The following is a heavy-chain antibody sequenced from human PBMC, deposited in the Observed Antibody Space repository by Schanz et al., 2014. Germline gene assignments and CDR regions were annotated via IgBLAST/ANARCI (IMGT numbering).Heavy chain of an antibody. D-gene: IGHD3-10*01. CDR2: MNESHSTI. Sequence: DVHLLESGGGLVQPGGSLRLSCAASEFTFSTDAMSWVRQAPGKGLEWVSAMNESHSTIYYADSVRGRFTISRDNAKNSLYLQMNSLRAEDTAVYYCARIGGSVFDYWAQGTLVTGSS. V-gene: IGHV3-23*01. CDR3: ARIGGSVFDY. CDR1: EFTFSTDA. J-gene: IGHJ4*02.